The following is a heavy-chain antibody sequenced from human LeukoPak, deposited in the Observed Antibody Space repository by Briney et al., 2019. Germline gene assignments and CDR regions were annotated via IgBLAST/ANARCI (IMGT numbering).Heavy chain of an antibody. CDR3: ARHATAAGPSDY. CDR1: GGSLTNYY. CDR2: LYYTGST. J-gene: IGHJ4*02. V-gene: IGHV4-59*08. Sequence: PSETLSLTCTVSGGSLTNYYWTWLRQPPGKGLEWIGYLYYTGSTDYNPSLKSRVTISVDTSKTQFSLKLTSVTAADTAVYYCARHATAAGPSDYWGQGTLVTVSS. D-gene: IGHD6-13*01.